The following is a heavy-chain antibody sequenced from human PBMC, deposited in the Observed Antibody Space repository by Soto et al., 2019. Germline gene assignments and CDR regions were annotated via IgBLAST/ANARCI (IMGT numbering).Heavy chain of an antibody. D-gene: IGHD4-17*01. V-gene: IGHV3-48*01. CDR2: ISSSSSTI. CDR1: GFTFSSYS. J-gene: IGHJ2*01. Sequence: EVQLVESGGGLVQPGGSLRLSCAASGFTFSSYSMNWVRQAPGKGLEWVSYISSSSSTIYYADSVKGRFTISRDNAKNSLYLQMNSLRAEDTAVYYCARHGDYPDWYFDLWSRGTLVTVSS. CDR3: ARHGDYPDWYFDL.